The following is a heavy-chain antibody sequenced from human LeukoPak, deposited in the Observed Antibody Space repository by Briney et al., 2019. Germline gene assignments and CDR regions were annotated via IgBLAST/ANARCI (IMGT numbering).Heavy chain of an antibody. CDR3: ARESSRGFDY. V-gene: IGHV4-34*01. Sequence: SETLSLTCAVYGGSFSGCYWSWIREPPGKGLEWIGEINHSGSTNYNPSLKSRVTISVDTSKNQFSLKLSSVTAADTAVYYCARESSRGFDYWGQGTLVTVSS. D-gene: IGHD6-13*01. CDR2: INHSGST. CDR1: GGSFSGCY. J-gene: IGHJ4*02.